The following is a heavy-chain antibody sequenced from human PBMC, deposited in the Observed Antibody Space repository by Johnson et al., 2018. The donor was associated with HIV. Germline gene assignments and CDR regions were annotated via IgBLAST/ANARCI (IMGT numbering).Heavy chain of an antibody. Sequence: QVQLVESGGDVVQPGRSLRLSCAASGFTFDDYAMHWVRQAPGKGLEWVSLIHSGGTTFYADSVRGRFTISRDNSKNTLYLQMNSLRAEDTAVYYCARDVGGWGYRHAFDMWGQGTMVTVSS. J-gene: IGHJ3*02. CDR2: IHSGGTT. CDR3: ARDVGGWGYRHAFDM. CDR1: GFTFDDYA. D-gene: IGHD5-12*01. V-gene: IGHV3-NL1*01.